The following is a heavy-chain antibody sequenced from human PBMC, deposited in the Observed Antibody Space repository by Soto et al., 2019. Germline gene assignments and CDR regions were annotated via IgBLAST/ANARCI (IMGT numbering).Heavy chain of an antibody. CDR1: GGTFSTYS. CDR2: IIPMLGVR. V-gene: IGHV1-69*02. CDR3: TIGSWSGEVFDI. J-gene: IGHJ3*02. D-gene: IGHD2-21*01. Sequence: QVQLVQSGAEVKKPGSSVKVSCKDSGGTFSTYSMFWVRQAPGQGLEWMGRIIPMLGVRNYAQRFQDRVTITADNSTATGHMELSSLRSEDTALYYCTIGSWSGEVFDIWGQGTMVTVSS.